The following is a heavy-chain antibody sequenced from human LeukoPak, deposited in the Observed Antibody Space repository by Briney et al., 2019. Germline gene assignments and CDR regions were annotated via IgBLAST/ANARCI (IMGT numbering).Heavy chain of an antibody. D-gene: IGHD6-13*01. Sequence: GASLRLSCAASGFTISSYWMSWVRQAPGKGLERVANIKQDGSEKYYVDSAKGRFTISRDNAKKSLYLQMNSLRAEDTAVYYCARDQAAAGSYYYYYYMDVWGKGTTVTVSS. J-gene: IGHJ6*03. CDR3: ARDQAAAGSYYYYYYMDV. CDR1: GFTISSYW. V-gene: IGHV3-7*01. CDR2: IKQDGSEK.